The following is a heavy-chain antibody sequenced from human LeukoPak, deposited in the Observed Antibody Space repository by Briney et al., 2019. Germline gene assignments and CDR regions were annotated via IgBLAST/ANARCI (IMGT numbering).Heavy chain of an antibody. J-gene: IGHJ6*03. CDR2: IIPIFGTA. CDR3: ASATTHYYDSSGQLRVSFYYDMDV. V-gene: IGHV1-69*01. D-gene: IGHD3-22*01. CDR1: GGTFSSYA. Sequence: SVKVSCKASGGTFSSYAISWVRQAPGQGLEWMGGIIPIFGTANYAQKLQGRVTITADESTSTAYMELSSLRSEDTAVYYCASATTHYYDSSGQLRVSFYYDMDVWGKGTTVTVSS.